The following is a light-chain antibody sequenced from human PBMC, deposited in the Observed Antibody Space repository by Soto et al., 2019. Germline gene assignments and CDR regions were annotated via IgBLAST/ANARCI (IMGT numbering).Light chain of an antibody. CDR3: CSYGGSSALPYV. Sequence: QSALAQPASVSGSPEQSVTISCTGTSRDVGTYNLVSWYQQHPGKAPKLIIYEVAERPSGVSNRFSGSKFGNTASLTISGLLPEDEADYYCCSYGGSSALPYVFGAGTKLTVL. CDR2: EVA. CDR1: SRDVGTYNL. V-gene: IGLV2-23*02. J-gene: IGLJ1*01.